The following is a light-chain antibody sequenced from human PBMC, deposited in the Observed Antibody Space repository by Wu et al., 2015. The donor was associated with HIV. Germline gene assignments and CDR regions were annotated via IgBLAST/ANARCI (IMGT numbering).Light chain of an antibody. CDR1: QSVSSN. V-gene: IGKV3-15*01. Sequence: ETVMTQSPVTLSVSPGERATLSCRASQSVSSNLAWYQQRPGQAPRLLIHGASTRASGIGARFNGSGSGTEFTLTISSLQSEDFAVYYCQQRSNWPALTFGGGTKVEIK. CDR3: QQRSNWPALT. J-gene: IGKJ4*01. CDR2: GAS.